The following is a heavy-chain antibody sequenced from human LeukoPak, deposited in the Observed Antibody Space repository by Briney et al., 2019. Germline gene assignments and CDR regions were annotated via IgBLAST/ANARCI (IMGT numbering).Heavy chain of an antibody. CDR2: IWYDGSNE. CDR1: GFTFSSYG. Sequence: PGRSLRLSCAASGFTFSSYGMHWVRQAPGKGLEWVAVIWYDGSNEYYADSVKGRFTIPRDNSKNTLYLQMNSLRAEDTSVYYCARGGGYSYGYVVYWGQGTLVTVSS. J-gene: IGHJ4*02. CDR3: ARGGGYSYGYVVY. V-gene: IGHV3-33*01. D-gene: IGHD5-18*01.